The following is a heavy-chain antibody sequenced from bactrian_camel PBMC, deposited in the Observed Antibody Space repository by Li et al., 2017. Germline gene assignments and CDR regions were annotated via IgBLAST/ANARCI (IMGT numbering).Heavy chain of an antibody. CDR1: QSQDDTYATDS. J-gene: IGHJ4*01. D-gene: IGHD3*01. CDR2: IDTAGGDT. V-gene: IGHV3S40*01. CDR3: AARWPGFRCYLSRQHEFNY. Sequence: VQLVESGGGSVQAGGSLRLSCAISQSQDDTYATDSMAWFRQAPGKEREGVAAIDTAGGDTYYADSVKGRFTISRDNAKNTMYLQMNSLKPEDTAMYYCAARWPGFRCYLSRQHEFNYWGQGTQVTVS.